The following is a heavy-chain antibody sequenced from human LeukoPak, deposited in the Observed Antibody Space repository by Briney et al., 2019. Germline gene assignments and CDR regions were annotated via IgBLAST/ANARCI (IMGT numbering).Heavy chain of an antibody. Sequence: SETLSLTCAVYGGSLSGYYWSWIRQPPGKWLEWIGEINHSGSTNYNPSLKSRVTISVDTSKNQFSLKLSSVTAADTAVYYCARVSSGWGYYYDYYYMDVWGKGPTVTVSS. D-gene: IGHD6-19*01. CDR1: GGSLSGYY. CDR2: INHSGST. J-gene: IGHJ6*03. V-gene: IGHV4-34*01. CDR3: ARVSSGWGYYYDYYYMDV.